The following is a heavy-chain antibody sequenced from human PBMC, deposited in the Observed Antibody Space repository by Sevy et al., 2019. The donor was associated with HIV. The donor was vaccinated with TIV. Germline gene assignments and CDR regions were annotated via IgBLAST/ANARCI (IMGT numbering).Heavy chain of an antibody. CDR1: GFPFNDHA. D-gene: IGHD2-21*01. CDR2: VSWNSRNI. V-gene: IGHV3-9*01. Sequence: GGSLRLSCAASGFPFNDHAMHWVRQVPGKGLEWVSGVSWNSRNIGYGDFVKGRFHISRDNARQFLYLEMNSPRPEDKAVYYCAKDINRGCDGVNCYSYYYYFYGLDVWGQGTTVTVSS. J-gene: IGHJ6*02. CDR3: AKDINRGCDGVNCYSYYYYFYGLDV.